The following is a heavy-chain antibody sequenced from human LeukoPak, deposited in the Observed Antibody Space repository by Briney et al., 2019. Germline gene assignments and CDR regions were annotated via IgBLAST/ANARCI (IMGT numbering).Heavy chain of an antibody. CDR2: CGSAT. D-gene: IGHD6-19*01. V-gene: IGHV3-23*01. J-gene: IGHJ6*03. CDR1: GFTFSNYA. Sequence: GGSLRLSCAASGFTFSNYAMSWVRQAPGEGLEWVSTCGSATHYADSVKGRFTISRDNSKNTLYLQMNSLRAEDTAVYYCAKSYSSEENSYYYMDVWGKGTTVTVSS. CDR3: AKSYSSEENSYYYMDV.